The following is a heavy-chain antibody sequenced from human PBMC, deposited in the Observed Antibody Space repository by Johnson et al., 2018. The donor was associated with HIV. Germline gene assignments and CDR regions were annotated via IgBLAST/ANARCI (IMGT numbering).Heavy chain of an antibody. V-gene: IGHV3-23*04. D-gene: IGHD5-24*01. CDR2: ISGSGGST. J-gene: IGHJ3*01. CDR1: GFTFSSYA. Sequence: VKLVESGGGLVQPGGSLRLSCAASGFTFSSYAMSWVRQAPGKGLEWVSAISGSGGSTYYADSVKGRFTISRDNSKNTLYLQMNSLRAEDTAVYYCARGEMATTYHAAFDVWGHGSLVTVSS. CDR3: ARGEMATTYHAAFDV.